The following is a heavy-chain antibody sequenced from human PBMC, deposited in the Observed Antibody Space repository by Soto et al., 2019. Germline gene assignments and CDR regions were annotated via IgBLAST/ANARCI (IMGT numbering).Heavy chain of an antibody. Sequence: QVQLVESGGGVVQPGRSLRLSCAASGFTFSSYGMHWVRQAPGKGLEWVAVISYDGSNKYYADSVKGRFTISRDNSKNTLYLQMNSLRAEDTAVYYCVKDLWFGGFDYWGQGTLVTVSS. D-gene: IGHD3-10*01. CDR3: VKDLWFGGFDY. CDR2: ISYDGSNK. J-gene: IGHJ4*02. CDR1: GFTFSSYG. V-gene: IGHV3-30*18.